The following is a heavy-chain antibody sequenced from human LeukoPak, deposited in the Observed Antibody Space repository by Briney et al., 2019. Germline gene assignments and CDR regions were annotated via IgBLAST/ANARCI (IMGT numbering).Heavy chain of an antibody. CDR1: GFTFSSYW. D-gene: IGHD3-22*01. Sequence: PGGSLRLSCAASGFTFSSYWMHWVRQAPGKGLVWVSRINSDGSSTSYADSVKGRFTISRDNAKNTLYLQMNSLRAEDTAVYCCASPHLAYYYDRMDYWGQGTLVTVSS. J-gene: IGHJ4*02. V-gene: IGHV3-74*01. CDR3: ASPHLAYYYDRMDY. CDR2: INSDGSST.